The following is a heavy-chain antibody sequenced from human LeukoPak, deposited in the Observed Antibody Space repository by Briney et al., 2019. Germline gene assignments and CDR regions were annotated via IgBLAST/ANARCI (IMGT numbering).Heavy chain of an antibody. CDR3: ANKVAAAGMFDY. Sequence: SETLSLTCAVYGGSFSGYYWSWIRQPPGKGLEWIGEINHSGSTNYNPSLKSRVTISVDTSKNQFSLKLSSVTAADTAVYYCANKVAAAGMFDYWGQGTLVTVSS. CDR2: INHSGST. V-gene: IGHV4-34*01. CDR1: GGSFSGYY. J-gene: IGHJ4*02. D-gene: IGHD6-13*01.